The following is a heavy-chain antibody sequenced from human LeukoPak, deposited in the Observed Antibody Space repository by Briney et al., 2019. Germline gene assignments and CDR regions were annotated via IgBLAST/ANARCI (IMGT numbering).Heavy chain of an antibody. D-gene: IGHD1-1*01. CDR3: AAEATRGLFDY. Sequence: SVKVSCKASGFTFTSSAVQWVRQASGQRLEWIGWIVVGSGNTNYAQKFQERVTITSDMSTSTAYMELSSLRSEDTAAYYCAAEATRGLFDYWGKGPLVTVSS. CDR2: IVVGSGNT. J-gene: IGHJ4*02. CDR1: GFTFTSSA. V-gene: IGHV1-58*01.